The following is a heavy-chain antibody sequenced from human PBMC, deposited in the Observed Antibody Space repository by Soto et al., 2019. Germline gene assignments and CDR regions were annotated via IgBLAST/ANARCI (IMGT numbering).Heavy chain of an antibody. CDR3: ARRIAAAGNFDY. V-gene: IGHV4-39*01. CDR2: IYYSGCT. CDR1: GGSISSSSYY. D-gene: IGHD6-13*01. J-gene: IGHJ4*02. Sequence: SETLSLTCTVSGGSISSSSYYWGWIRQPPGKGLEWIGSIYYSGCTYYNPSLKSRVTISVDTSKNQFSLKLSSVTAADTAVYYCARRIAAAGNFDYWGQGTLVTVSS.